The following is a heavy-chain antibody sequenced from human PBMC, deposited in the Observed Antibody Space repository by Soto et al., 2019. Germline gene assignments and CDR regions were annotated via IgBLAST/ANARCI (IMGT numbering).Heavy chain of an antibody. D-gene: IGHD3-16*01. V-gene: IGHV3-74*01. Sequence: EVQLVESGGGLVPPGGSLRLSCAASGFPFSSYWMNWVRQAPGKGLVWVSRINSDGSRTNYADSVKGRFTISRDNAKNTLYLQMNSLRAEDTAVYYCAGGYCFDYWGQGTLVTVSS. CDR2: INSDGSRT. CDR1: GFPFSSYW. J-gene: IGHJ4*02. CDR3: AGGYCFDY.